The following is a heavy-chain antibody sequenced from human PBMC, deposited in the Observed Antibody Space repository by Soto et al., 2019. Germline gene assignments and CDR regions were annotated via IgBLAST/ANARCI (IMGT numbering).Heavy chain of an antibody. V-gene: IGHV3-30*03. CDR3: ARSHYGSGSYYNPGDF. CDR2: ISYDGSNK. J-gene: IGHJ3*01. CDR1: GFTSSSYG. Sequence: PGGSLRLSGAASGFTSSSYGMHWVRQAPGKGLEWVAVISYDGSNKYYADSVKGRFTISRDDSKNTVYLQMNRLRAEDTALYYCARSHYGSGSYYNPGDFWGQGTMVTVSS. D-gene: IGHD3-10*01.